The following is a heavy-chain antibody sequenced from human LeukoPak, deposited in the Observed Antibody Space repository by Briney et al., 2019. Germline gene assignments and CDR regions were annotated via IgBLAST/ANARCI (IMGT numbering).Heavy chain of an antibody. CDR2: ISSSSSYI. J-gene: IGHJ4*02. D-gene: IGHD3-10*01. CDR3: ARDSMVRGVIVPDY. V-gene: IGHV3-21*01. CDR1: GFTFSTNS. Sequence: GGSLRPSCAASGFTFSTNSMNWVRQAPGKGLEWVSSISSSSSYIYYADSVKGRFTISRDNAKNSLYLQMNSLRAEDTAVYYCARDSMVRGVIVPDYWGQGTLVTVSS.